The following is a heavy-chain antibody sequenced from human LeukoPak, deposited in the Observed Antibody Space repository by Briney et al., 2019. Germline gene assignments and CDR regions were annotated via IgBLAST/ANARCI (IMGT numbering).Heavy chain of an antibody. CDR2: INPNSGGT. CDR1: GYTFTDSY. CDR3: ARGAVSNWNYELDY. V-gene: IGHV1-2*02. D-gene: IGHD1-7*01. Sequence: ASVKVSCKSSGYTFTDSYMHWVRQAPGQGLEWMGWINPNSGGTKYAQKFQGRVTMTRDTSISTTYMELSRLRSDDTAVYYCARGAVSNWNYELDYWGQGTLVTVSS. J-gene: IGHJ4*02.